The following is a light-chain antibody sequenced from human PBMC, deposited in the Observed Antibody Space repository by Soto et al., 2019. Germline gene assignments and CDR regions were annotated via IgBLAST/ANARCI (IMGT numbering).Light chain of an antibody. CDR3: QQYNDWPLT. V-gene: IGKV3-15*01. CDR1: QTVRSD. Sequence: EIVMTQSPATLSVSPGERATLSCRASQTVRSDFAWYQQKPGQAPRLLIYGASLRATGIPARFSGSGSGTEFTLTIRSLQSEDFAVYYWQQYNDWPLTFGGGTKVEIK. CDR2: GAS. J-gene: IGKJ4*01.